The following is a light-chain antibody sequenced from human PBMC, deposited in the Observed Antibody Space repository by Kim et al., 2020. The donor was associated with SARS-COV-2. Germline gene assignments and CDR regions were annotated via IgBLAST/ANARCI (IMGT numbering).Light chain of an antibody. CDR2: DVT. J-gene: IGLJ1*01. CDR3: CSFIDTSTYV. V-gene: IGLV2-14*03. Sequence: QPALTQPASVSGSPGQSITISCTGTSSDVGGYNYVSWYQQHPGEVPKLVIYDVTKRPSGVSNRFSGSKSGNTASLTISGLQTEDEADYYCCSFIDTSTYVFGTGTKVTVL. CDR1: SSDVGGYNY.